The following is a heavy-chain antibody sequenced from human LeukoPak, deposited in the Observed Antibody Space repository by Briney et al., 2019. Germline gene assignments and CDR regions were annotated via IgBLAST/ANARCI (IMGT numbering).Heavy chain of an antibody. CDR1: GFTFSSYG. J-gene: IGHJ4*02. D-gene: IGHD4-17*01. CDR2: ISYDGSNK. CDR3: ASPLTTVTTGDY. Sequence: PGGSLRLSCAASGFTFSSYGMHWVRQAPGKGLEWVAVISYDGSNKYYADSVKGRFTISRDNSKNTLYLQMNSLRAEDTAVYYCASPLTTVTTGDYWGQGTLVTVSS. V-gene: IGHV3-30*03.